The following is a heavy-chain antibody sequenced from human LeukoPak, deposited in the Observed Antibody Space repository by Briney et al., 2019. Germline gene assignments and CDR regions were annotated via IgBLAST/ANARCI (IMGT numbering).Heavy chain of an antibody. J-gene: IGHJ4*02. V-gene: IGHV4-39*01. CDR2: IYYSGST. CDR3: ARHGTGSWYRGYLDY. Sequence: SETLSLTCTVSDGSISSSSYYWGWIRQPPGRGLEWIGTIYYSGSTYYNPSLKSRITISVDTPKNRFSLKLSSVTAADTAVYYCARHGTGSWYRGYLDYWGQGTLVTVSS. D-gene: IGHD6-13*01. CDR1: DGSISSSSYY.